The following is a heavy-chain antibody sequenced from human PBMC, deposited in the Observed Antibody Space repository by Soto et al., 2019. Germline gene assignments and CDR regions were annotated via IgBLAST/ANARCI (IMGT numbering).Heavy chain of an antibody. CDR3: AAGHWYFDL. J-gene: IGHJ2*01. D-gene: IGHD3-10*01. CDR2: IXGXXXPX. CDR1: GFTFSDYK. Sequence: PGGSLRISCADSGFTFSDYKIIWVRQAPGXGLXGVXXIXGXXXPXXXADSVKGRFTISRDNAKTSLYLQMNSLRDEDTAVYYCAAGHWYFDLWGRGTLVTASS. V-gene: IGHV3-48*02.